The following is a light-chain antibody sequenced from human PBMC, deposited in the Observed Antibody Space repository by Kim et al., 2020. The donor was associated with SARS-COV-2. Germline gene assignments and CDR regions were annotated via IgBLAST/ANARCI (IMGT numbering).Light chain of an antibody. Sequence: VTPGQTASLTCSGDKLGDKYACWYQQKPGQSPVLVIYQDTKRPSGIPERFSGSNSGNTATLTISGTQAMDEADYYCQAWDSSTNVFGTGTKVTVL. V-gene: IGLV3-1*01. CDR1: KLGDKY. CDR3: QAWDSSTNV. J-gene: IGLJ1*01. CDR2: QDT.